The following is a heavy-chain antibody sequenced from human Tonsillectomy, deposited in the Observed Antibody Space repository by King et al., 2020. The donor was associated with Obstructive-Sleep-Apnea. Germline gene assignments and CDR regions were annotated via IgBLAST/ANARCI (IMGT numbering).Heavy chain of an antibody. V-gene: IGHV3-48*04. CDR2: ISSSSNTK. Sequence: VQLVESGGDLVQPGGSLRLSCAASGFTFSSYSMNWVRQAPGKGLEWVSYISSSSNTKYYAYSVKGRFTISRDNAKNSLYLQMNSLRAEDTAVYYCARGANDYGDYLGLGYFDYWGQGTLVTVSS. CDR1: GFTFSSYS. CDR3: ARGANDYGDYLGLGYFDY. J-gene: IGHJ4*02. D-gene: IGHD4-17*01.